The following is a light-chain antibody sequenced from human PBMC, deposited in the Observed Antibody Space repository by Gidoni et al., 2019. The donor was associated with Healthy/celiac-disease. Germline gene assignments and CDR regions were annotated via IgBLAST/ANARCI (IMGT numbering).Light chain of an antibody. CDR1: SSDVGSYNL. V-gene: IGLV2-23*02. CDR3: CSYAGSSTS. J-gene: IGLJ6*01. CDR2: EVS. Sequence: QSALTQPASVSGSPGQSITISCTGTSSDVGSYNLVSWYQQHPGKAPKLMIYEVSKRPSGVSNRFSGSKSGNTASLTLSGLQAEDEADYYCCSYAGSSTSFGSGTKVTVL.